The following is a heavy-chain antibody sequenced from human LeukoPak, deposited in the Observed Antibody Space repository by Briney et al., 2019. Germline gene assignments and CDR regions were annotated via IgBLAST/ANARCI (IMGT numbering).Heavy chain of an antibody. V-gene: IGHV3-74*01. Sequence: PGGSLRLSCAASGFTLSDYWMNWVRQAPGKGPVWVSHISPDGRNIAYADSVKGRFTTSRDSAKNTLYLQMNCLRVGDTAVYYCVRDGGGTTPYDCWGQGTLVTVSS. J-gene: IGHJ4*02. CDR1: GFTLSDYW. CDR2: ISPDGRNI. D-gene: IGHD1-7*01. CDR3: VRDGGGTTPYDC.